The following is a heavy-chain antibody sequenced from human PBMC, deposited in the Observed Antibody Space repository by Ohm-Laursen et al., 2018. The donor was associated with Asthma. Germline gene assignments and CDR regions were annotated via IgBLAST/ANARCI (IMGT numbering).Heavy chain of an antibody. CDR1: GFTFSSYG. V-gene: IGHV3-33*01. Sequence: SSLRLSCAASGFTFSSYGMHWVRQAPGKGLEWVAVIWYDGSNKYYADSVKGRFTISRDNSKNTLYLQMNSLRAEDTAVYYCAREEPRITMIVDYYYGMDVWGQGTTVTVSS. D-gene: IGHD3-22*01. J-gene: IGHJ6*02. CDR2: IWYDGSNK. CDR3: AREEPRITMIVDYYYGMDV.